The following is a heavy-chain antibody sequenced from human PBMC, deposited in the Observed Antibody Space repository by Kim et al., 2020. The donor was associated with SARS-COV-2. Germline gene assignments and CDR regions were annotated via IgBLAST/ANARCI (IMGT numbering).Heavy chain of an antibody. CDR1: GFTVSSNY. D-gene: IGHD3-9*01. J-gene: IGHJ4*02. CDR2: IYSGGST. Sequence: GGSLRLSCAASGFTVSSNYMSWVRQAPGKGLEWVSVIYSGGSTYYADSVKGRFTISRDNSKNTLYLQMNSLRAEDTAVYYCARGGRHYDILTGYYRFDYWGQGTLVTVSS. V-gene: IGHV3-53*01. CDR3: ARGGRHYDILTGYYRFDY.